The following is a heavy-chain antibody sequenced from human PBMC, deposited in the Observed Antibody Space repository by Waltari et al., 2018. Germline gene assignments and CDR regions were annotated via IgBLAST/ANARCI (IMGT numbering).Heavy chain of an antibody. CDR1: GYTFTSYY. CDR2: ISPSVGST. J-gene: IGHJ3*02. V-gene: IGHV1-46*01. CDR3: ARTPSFLAGRGAFDI. D-gene: IGHD3-3*02. Sequence: QVQLVQSGAEVKKPGASVKVSCKASGYTFTSYYMHWVRQAPGQRLEWVGIISPSVGSTSYAQKFQGRVTMTRDTSTSTVDMGLSSLRSEDTAVYYCARTPSFLAGRGAFDIWGQGTMVTVSS.